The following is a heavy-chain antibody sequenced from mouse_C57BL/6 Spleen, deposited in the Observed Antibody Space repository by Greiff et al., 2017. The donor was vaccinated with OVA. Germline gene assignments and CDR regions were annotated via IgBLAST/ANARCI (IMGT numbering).Heavy chain of an antibody. D-gene: IGHD4-1*01. V-gene: IGHV2-2*01. CDR2: IWSGGST. Sequence: QVQLQQSGPGLVQPSQSLSITCTVSGFSLTSYGVHWVRQSPGKGLEWLGVIWSGGSTDYNADFISRLSISKDKPKSPVFFKMNRLQADDTALYYRARKELTGTFAYRGQGTLVTVSA. J-gene: IGHJ3*01. CDR1: GFSLTSYG. CDR3: ARKELTGTFAY.